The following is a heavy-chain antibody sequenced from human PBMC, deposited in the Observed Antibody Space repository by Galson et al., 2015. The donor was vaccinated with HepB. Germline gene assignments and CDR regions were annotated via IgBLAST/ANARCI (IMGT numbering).Heavy chain of an antibody. CDR1: GYTFTSYG. D-gene: IGHD3-22*01. V-gene: IGHV1-18*04. J-gene: IGHJ4*02. CDR3: ARVTYYYDSSGYYYWYYFDY. Sequence: SVKVSCKASGYTFTSYGISWVRQAPGQGLEWMGWISAYNGNTNYAQKLQGRVTMTTDTSTSTAYMELRSLRSDDTAVYYCARVTYYYDSSGYYYWYYFDYWGQGTLVTVSS. CDR2: ISAYNGNT.